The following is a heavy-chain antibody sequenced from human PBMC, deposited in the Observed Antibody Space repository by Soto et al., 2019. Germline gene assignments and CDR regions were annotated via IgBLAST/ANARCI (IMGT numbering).Heavy chain of an antibody. Sequence: SETLCLTCAVSGCSFNSNYWTWVRQPPGKGLEWIGEINHSGSTNYNSSLKSRITMSVDTSKNQCSLTLNSVTAADTAIYYCLSARFDYWGQGSLVTVSS. CDR2: INHSGST. CDR1: GCSFNSNY. D-gene: IGHD6-19*01. J-gene: IGHJ4*02. V-gene: IGHV4-34*01. CDR3: LSARFDY.